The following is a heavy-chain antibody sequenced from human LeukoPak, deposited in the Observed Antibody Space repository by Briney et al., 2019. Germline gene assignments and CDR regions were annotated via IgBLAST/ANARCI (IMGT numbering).Heavy chain of an antibody. V-gene: IGHV3-21*01. J-gene: IGHJ4*02. CDR1: GFTFSAYS. Sequence: GGSLRLPCAASGFTFSAYSMNWVRQAPGKGLEWVSSITETSHVYYAESVKGRFTISRDNAKNLVFLQMNSLRAEDTAVYYCARARGAAYYYDSSGYYPLWGQGTLVTVSS. CDR2: ITETSHV. D-gene: IGHD3-22*01. CDR3: ARARGAAYYYDSSGYYPL.